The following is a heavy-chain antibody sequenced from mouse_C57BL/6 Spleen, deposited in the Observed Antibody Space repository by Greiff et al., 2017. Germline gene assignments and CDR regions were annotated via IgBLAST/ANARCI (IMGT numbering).Heavy chain of an antibody. Sequence: QVQLQQSGAELVRPGASVTLSCKASGYTFTDYEMHWVKQTPVHGLEWIGAIDPETGGTAYNQKFKGKAILTADKSSSTAYMELRSLTSEDSAVYYCTRGTTVVATDYFDVWGTGTTVTVSS. J-gene: IGHJ1*03. V-gene: IGHV1-15*01. CDR3: TRGTTVVATDYFDV. D-gene: IGHD1-1*01. CDR2: IDPETGGT. CDR1: GYTFTDYE.